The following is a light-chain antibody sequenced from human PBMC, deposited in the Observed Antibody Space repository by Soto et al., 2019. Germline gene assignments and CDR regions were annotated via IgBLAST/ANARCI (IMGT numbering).Light chain of an antibody. J-gene: IGLJ1*01. CDR3: QSYDTSLSTYV. CDR2: GNS. Sequence: QSVLSQPPSVSGAPGQRVTMSCTGSSSNIGADYDVHWYRQLPGTAPKLLIQGNSNRPSGVPDRFSGSKSGTSASLAIAGLQAEDEADYFCQSYDTSLSTYVFGTGTKLTVL. CDR1: SSNIGADYD. V-gene: IGLV1-40*01.